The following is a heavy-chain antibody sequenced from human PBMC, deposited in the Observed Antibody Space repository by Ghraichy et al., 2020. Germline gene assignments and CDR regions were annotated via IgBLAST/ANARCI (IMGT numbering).Heavy chain of an antibody. CDR2: RYYSGST. J-gene: IGHJ4*02. D-gene: IGHD2-8*01. V-gene: IGHV4-59*01. CDR1: GGPISGFY. Sequence: SETLSLTCTVSGGPISGFYWSWIRQPPGKRLEWMGYRYYSGSTTHNPSLKSRVTISVDTSKNQFSLKLSSVTAADTAVYYCVRRMGEGFDYWGQGILVTVSS. CDR3: VRRMGEGFDY.